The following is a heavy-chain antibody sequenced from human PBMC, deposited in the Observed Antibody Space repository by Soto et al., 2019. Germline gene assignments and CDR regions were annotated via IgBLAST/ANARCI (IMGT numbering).Heavy chain of an antibody. V-gene: IGHV4-34*01. CDR1: GGSFSGYY. CDR3: ARAYYYDSSGTSCYFDY. Sequence: QVQLQQWGAGLLKPSETLSLTCAVYGGSFSGYYWSWIRQPPGKGLEWIGEINHSGSTNYNPSLKSRVTISVYTSNNQFSLKMSSVTAADTAVYYCARAYYYDSSGTSCYFDYWGQGTMVTVSS. CDR2: INHSGST. D-gene: IGHD3-22*01. J-gene: IGHJ4*02.